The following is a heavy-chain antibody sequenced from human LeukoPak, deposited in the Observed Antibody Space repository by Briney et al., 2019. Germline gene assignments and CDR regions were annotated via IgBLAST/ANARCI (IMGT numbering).Heavy chain of an antibody. CDR1: GGSITNYY. CDR2: IYYTGST. D-gene: IGHD6-19*01. Sequence: SETLSLTCTVSGGSITNYYWSWIRQPPGKGLEYIGYIYYTGSTNYNPSLKSRVTISVDTSKNQFSLKVNSGTAADTAVYYCARHKLGSGPLFDYWGQGTLVTVSS. V-gene: IGHV4-59*08. CDR3: ARHKLGSGPLFDY. J-gene: IGHJ4*02.